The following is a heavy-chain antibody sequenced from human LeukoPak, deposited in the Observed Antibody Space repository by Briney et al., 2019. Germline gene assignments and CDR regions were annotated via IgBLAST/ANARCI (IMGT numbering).Heavy chain of an antibody. CDR1: GFTFSTYG. V-gene: IGHV3-30*02. CDR2: IRNDGTSK. J-gene: IGHJ4*02. D-gene: IGHD1-26*01. CDR3: AKRISGAYYSLLDC. Sequence: GGSLRLSCAASGFTFSTYGMHWVRQAPGKGLEWVAFIRNDGTSKYYADSAKGRFTVSRDNSKNTVYLQMNSLRPDDTAVYYCAKRISGAYYSLLDCWGQGTLVTVSS.